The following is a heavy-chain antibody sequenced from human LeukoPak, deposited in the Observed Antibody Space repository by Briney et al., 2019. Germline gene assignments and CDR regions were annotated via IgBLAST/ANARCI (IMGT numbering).Heavy chain of an antibody. D-gene: IGHD4-17*01. J-gene: IGHJ3*02. CDR1: GFTFSSYS. CDR3: ARGYYGDYLGAFDI. Sequence: GGSLRLSCAASGFTFSSYSMNWVRQAPGKGLEWVAVIWYDGSNKYYADSVKGRFTISRDNSKNTLYLQMNSLRAEDTAVYYCARGYYGDYLGAFDIWGQGTMVTVSS. V-gene: IGHV3-33*08. CDR2: IWYDGSNK.